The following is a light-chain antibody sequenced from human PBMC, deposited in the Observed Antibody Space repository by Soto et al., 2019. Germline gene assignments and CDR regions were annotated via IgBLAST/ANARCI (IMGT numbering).Light chain of an antibody. V-gene: IGLV1-47*02. CDR3: SSWDGSLSGYV. Sequence: VLTQPPSASGTPGQGVTISCSGSSSNIGSNYVYWYQQLPGTAPKLLIYNNNQRPSGVPDRFSASKSGTSASLAIRGLRSDDEADYYCSSWDGSLSGYVFGTGTKVTVL. J-gene: IGLJ1*01. CDR1: SSNIGSNY. CDR2: NNN.